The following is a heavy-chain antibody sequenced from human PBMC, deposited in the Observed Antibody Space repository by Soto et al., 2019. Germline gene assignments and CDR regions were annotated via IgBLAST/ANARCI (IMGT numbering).Heavy chain of an antibody. J-gene: IGHJ4*02. CDR3: AKGESRTIFGARI. CDR1: GFTFSSYA. D-gene: IGHD3-3*01. V-gene: IGHV3-23*01. Sequence: TWGSLRLSCAASGFTFSSYAMSWVRQAPGKGLEWVSAISGSGGSTYYADSVKGRFTISRDNSKNTLYLQMNSLRAEDTAVYYCAKGESRTIFGARIWGQGTLVTVSS. CDR2: ISGSGGST.